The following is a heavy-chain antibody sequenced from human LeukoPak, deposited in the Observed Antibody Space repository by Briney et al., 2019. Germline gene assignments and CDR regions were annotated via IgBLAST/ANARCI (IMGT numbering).Heavy chain of an antibody. CDR1: GGSLSSYS. CDR2: IYYSGST. J-gene: IGHJ5*02. D-gene: IGHD5-18*01. CDR3: ARREGGYSYGYWFDP. Sequence: SETLSLTCTVSGGSLSSYSWSWIRQPPGKGLEWVGYIYYSGSTNYNPSLKSRGTISVDTSKSQFSLKLSTVTAADTAVYYCARREGGYSYGYWFDPWGQGTLVTVSS. V-gene: IGHV4-59*08.